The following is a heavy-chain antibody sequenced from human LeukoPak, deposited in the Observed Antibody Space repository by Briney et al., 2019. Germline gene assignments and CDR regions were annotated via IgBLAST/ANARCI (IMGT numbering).Heavy chain of an antibody. J-gene: IGHJ1*01. V-gene: IGHV3-21*01. Sequence: GGSLRLSCAASGFAFSSYSMDWVRQAPGKGLEWVSSITSTSSYIYNADSVKGRFTISRDNAKNSLYLQINSLRAEDTAVYYCARAGSGWFEYFQHWGQGTLVTVSS. CDR2: ITSTSSYI. D-gene: IGHD6-19*01. CDR3: ARAGSGWFEYFQH. CDR1: GFAFSSYS.